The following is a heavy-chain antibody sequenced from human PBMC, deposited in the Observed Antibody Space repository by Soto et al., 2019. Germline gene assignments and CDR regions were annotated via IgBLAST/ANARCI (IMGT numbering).Heavy chain of an antibody. CDR1: GFTFSDHY. CDR2: ISSGSTYT. J-gene: IGHJ4*02. Sequence: LRLSCAASGFTFSDHYMTWIRQAPGKGLEWISYISSGSTYTEYAYSVKGRFSSPRDNAKNSLYLQMNSLRVEDTAFYYCPRGAGRTPPHYFDYWGQGTLVTVSS. D-gene: IGHD2-2*01. CDR3: PRGAGRTPPHYFDY. V-gene: IGHV3-11*06.